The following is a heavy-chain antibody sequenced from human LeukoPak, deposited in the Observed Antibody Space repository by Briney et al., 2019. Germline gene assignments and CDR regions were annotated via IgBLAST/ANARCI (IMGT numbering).Heavy chain of an antibody. J-gene: IGHJ4*02. CDR3: AKDCYYDSSGYYYFDY. V-gene: IGHV3-23*01. Sequence: RGSLRLSCAASGFTFSSYAMSWVRQAPGKGLEWVSAISGSGGSTYYADSVKGRFTISRDNSKNTLYLQMNSLRAEDTAVYYCAKDCYYDSSGYYYFDYWGQGTLVTVSS. CDR1: GFTFSSYA. CDR2: ISGSGGST. D-gene: IGHD3-22*01.